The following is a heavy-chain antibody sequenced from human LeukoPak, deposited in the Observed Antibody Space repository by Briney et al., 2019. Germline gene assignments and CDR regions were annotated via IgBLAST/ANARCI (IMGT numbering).Heavy chain of an antibody. CDR3: ARHRSSITSSPNY. J-gene: IGHJ4*02. CDR1: GYSFTSYW. D-gene: IGHD2-2*01. V-gene: IGHV5-51*01. CDR2: IYPGDSET. Sequence: ESLKISCKASGYSFTSYWIAWVRHMPGKGLEWRGIIYPGDSETRYSPSFQGQVTLSVDKSLRTDYVQWSSLEASDTALYHCARHRSSITSSPNYWGQGTLVTVSS.